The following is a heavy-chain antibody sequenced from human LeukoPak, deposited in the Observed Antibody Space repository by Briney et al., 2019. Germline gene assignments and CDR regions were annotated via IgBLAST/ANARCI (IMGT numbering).Heavy chain of an antibody. V-gene: IGHV4-30-2*01. CDR2: IYHSGST. CDR1: GGSISSGGYY. CDR3: ARDREGFDY. Sequence: SETLSLTCTVSGGSISSGGYYWSWIRQPPGKGLEWIGYIYHSGSTYYNPSLKSRVTISVDTSMNRFSLNLRSVTAADTAVYYCARDREGFDYWGQGTLVTVSS. J-gene: IGHJ4*02.